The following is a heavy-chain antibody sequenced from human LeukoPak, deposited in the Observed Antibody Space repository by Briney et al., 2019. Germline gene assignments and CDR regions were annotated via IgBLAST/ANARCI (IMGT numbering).Heavy chain of an antibody. CDR3: ASLGIAGAGRVDY. CDR2: IYYSGST. CDR1: GGSISSGDYY. J-gene: IGHJ4*02. V-gene: IGHV4-30-4*08. Sequence: PSETLSLTCTVSGGSISSGDYYWSWIRQPPGKGLEWIGYIYYSGSTYYNPSLKSRVTISVDTSKNQFSLKLSSVTAADTAVYYCASLGIAGAGRVDYWGQGTLVTVSS. D-gene: IGHD6-13*01.